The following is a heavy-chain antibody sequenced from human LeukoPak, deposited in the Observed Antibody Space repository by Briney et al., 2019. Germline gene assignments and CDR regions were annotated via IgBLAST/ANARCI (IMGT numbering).Heavy chain of an antibody. V-gene: IGHV4-39*01. D-gene: IGHD3-3*01. J-gene: IGHJ4*02. CDR3: ARHEGLDFWSGYYTAGFDY. Sequence: PSETLSLTCTVSGGSISSSCYCWGWLRQPPGKGLEWFVSIYYSGSTYYNPSLKSRVTISVDTSKNQFSLKLSSVTAADTAVYYCARHEGLDFWSGYYTAGFDYWGQGTLVTVSS. CDR1: GGSISSSCYC. CDR2: IYYSGST.